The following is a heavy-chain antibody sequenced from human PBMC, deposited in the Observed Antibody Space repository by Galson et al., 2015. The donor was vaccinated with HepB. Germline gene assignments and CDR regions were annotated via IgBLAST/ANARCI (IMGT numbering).Heavy chain of an antibody. CDR2: ISGSGGST. V-gene: IGHV3-23*01. CDR3: AKDCSSTSCAHGGY. J-gene: IGHJ4*02. CDR1: GFTFSSYA. Sequence: SLRLSCAASGFTFSSYAMSWVRQAPGKGLEWVSAISGSGGSTYYADSVKGRFTISRDNSKNTLYLQMNSLRAEDTAVYYCAKDCSSTSCAHGGYWGQGTLVTVSS. D-gene: IGHD2-2*01.